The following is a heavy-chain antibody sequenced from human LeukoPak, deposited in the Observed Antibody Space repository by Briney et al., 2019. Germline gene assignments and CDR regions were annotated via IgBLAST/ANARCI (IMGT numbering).Heavy chain of an antibody. J-gene: IGHJ4*02. Sequence: SETLSLTCTVSGGSISGYYWGWIRQPPGKGLEWIAYIYYTGSTNYNPSLKSRVTISVDTSKNQFSLKLSSVTAADTAVYYCARVGGSSVVDYWGQGTLVTVSS. CDR1: GGSISGYY. CDR3: ARVGGSSVVDY. D-gene: IGHD2-15*01. CDR2: IYYTGST. V-gene: IGHV4-59*01.